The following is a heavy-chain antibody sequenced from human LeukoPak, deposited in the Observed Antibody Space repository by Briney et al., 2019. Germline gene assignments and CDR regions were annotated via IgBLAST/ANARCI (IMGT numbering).Heavy chain of an antibody. CDR2: VSANGGTV. Sequence: PGGSLRLSCAASGFIFSDFAMSWVRQAPGKGLDWVSTVSANGGTVYNADPVKGRFIISRDNSKNVLYLRMNSLRVEDTAVYYCAKVPPEDIDFWSGYYGMDIWGQGTTVIVSS. CDR3: AKVPPEDIDFWSGYYGMDI. D-gene: IGHD3-3*01. CDR1: GFIFSDFA. J-gene: IGHJ6*02. V-gene: IGHV3-23*01.